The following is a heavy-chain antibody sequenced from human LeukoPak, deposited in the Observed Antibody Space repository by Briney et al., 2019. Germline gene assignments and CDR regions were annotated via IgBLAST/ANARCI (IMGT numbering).Heavy chain of an antibody. CDR1: GDSISSGGYY. Sequence: SETLSLTCTVSGDSISSGGYYWSWIRQPPGKGLEWIGEINHSGSTNYNPSLKSRVTISVDTSKNQFSLKLSSVTAADTAMYYCVRSPGYYFDYWGQGTLVTVSS. J-gene: IGHJ4*02. CDR3: VRSPGYYFDY. CDR2: INHSGST. V-gene: IGHV4-39*07.